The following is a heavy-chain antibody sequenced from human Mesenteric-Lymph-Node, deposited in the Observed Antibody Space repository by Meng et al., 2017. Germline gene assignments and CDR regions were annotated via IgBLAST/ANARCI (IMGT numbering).Heavy chain of an antibody. V-gene: IGHV4-59*08. CDR3: ARASYGSGSPLGESWFDP. CDR2: IYYRGST. CDR1: GDSLNSYY. Sequence: VQLQESGPVLVKPSESLSLTCTVSGDSLNSYYWSWIRQPPGKGLEWIGYIYYRGSTSYSPSLKSRVTISIDTSKKQFSLKLRSVTAADTAVYYCARASYGSGSPLGESWFDPWGQGTLVTVSS. D-gene: IGHD3-10*01. J-gene: IGHJ5*02.